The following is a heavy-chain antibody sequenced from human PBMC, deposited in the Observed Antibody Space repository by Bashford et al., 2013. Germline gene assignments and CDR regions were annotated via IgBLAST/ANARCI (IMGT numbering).Heavy chain of an antibody. Sequence: ASVKVSCKASGYTFTSYGISWVRQAPGQGLEWMGWISAYNGNTNYAQKLQGRVTMTTDTSTSTAYMELSSLRSEDTAVYYCARVVWYYDSSEYYFDYWGQGTLVTVSS. CDR3: ARVVWYYDSSEYYFDY. CDR1: GYTFTSYG. J-gene: IGHJ4*02. D-gene: IGHD3-22*01. V-gene: IGHV1-18*01. CDR2: ISAYNGNT.